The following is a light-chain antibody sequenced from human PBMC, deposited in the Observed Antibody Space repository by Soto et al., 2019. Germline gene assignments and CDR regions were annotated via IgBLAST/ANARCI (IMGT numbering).Light chain of an antibody. Sequence: QAALTQPASVSGSPGQSITISCTGTSRDIGNYNYVSWYQHHPGKAPKLMIYEVTSRPSGVSDRFSGSKSGMTASLTISGRQPEAEADYFCASYRSANTLVGVGTGTKVTVL. J-gene: IGLJ1*01. CDR3: ASYRSANTLVG. CDR1: SRDIGNYNY. V-gene: IGLV2-14*01. CDR2: EVT.